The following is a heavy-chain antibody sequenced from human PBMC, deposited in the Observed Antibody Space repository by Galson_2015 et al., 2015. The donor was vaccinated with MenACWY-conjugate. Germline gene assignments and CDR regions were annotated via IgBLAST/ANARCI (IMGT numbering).Heavy chain of an antibody. Sequence: SVKVSCKASGGTFSSYAISWVRQAPGQGLEWMGRIIPILGIANYAQKFQGRVTITADKSTSTAYMELSSLRSEDTAVYYCARGITMIVVVMDDAFDIWGQGTMVTVSS. CDR1: GGTFSSYA. CDR2: IIPILGIA. V-gene: IGHV1-69*04. CDR3: ARGITMIVVVMDDAFDI. D-gene: IGHD3-22*01. J-gene: IGHJ3*02.